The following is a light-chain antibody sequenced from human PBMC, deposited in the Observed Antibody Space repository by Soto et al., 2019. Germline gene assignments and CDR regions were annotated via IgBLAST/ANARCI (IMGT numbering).Light chain of an antibody. V-gene: IGLV2-11*01. J-gene: IGLJ1*01. CDR1: NSDVGTFYF. Sequence: QSALTQPRSVSGSPGQSVTISCTGTNSDVGTFYFVSWYQQYPDKGPKLIIYDVTERPSGVPDRFSGPKSGNTASLTISGLQAEDEADYYCCSYAGSYTYVFGSGTKLTVL. CDR3: CSYAGSYTYV. CDR2: DVT.